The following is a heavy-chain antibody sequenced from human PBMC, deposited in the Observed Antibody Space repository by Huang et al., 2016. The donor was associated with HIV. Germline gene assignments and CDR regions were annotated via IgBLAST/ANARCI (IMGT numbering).Heavy chain of an antibody. J-gene: IGHJ4*02. V-gene: IGHV3-30*02. Sequence: QVQLVESGGGVVQPGGSLRLSCAASGFTFSSYGMHWVRQAPGKGVEWVAFIQYDGSNRYYADSVKGRFTISRENSKNTLYLQMNSLRAEDTAVYFCAKFGSSGYLPRYSFDYWGQGTLVTVSS. CDR1: GFTFSSYG. D-gene: IGHD3-22*01. CDR3: AKFGSSGYLPRYSFDY. CDR2: IQYDGSNR.